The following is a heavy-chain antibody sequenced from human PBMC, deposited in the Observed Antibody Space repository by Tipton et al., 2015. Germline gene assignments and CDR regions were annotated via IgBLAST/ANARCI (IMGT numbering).Heavy chain of an antibody. CDR2: ISGSGRST. D-gene: IGHD3/OR15-3a*01. Sequence: SLRLSCAASGFTFNNYAMAWVRQARGEGLEYISSISGSGRSTYYADSVKGRFTIPRDNFKNTVYLQLNSLRAEDTAVYYCAKADIADWPPVFAYWGQGTLVTVSS. CDR3: AKADIADWPPVFAY. CDR1: GFTFNNYA. V-gene: IGHV3-23*01. J-gene: IGHJ4*02.